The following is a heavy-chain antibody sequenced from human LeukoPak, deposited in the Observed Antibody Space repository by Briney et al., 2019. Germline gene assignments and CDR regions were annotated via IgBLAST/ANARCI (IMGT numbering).Heavy chain of an antibody. CDR1: GYSISSGYY. Sequence: SETLSLTCTVSGYSISSGYYWGWIRQPAGKGLEWIGSIYHSGSTYYNPSLKSRVTISVDTSKNQFSLKLSSVTAADTAVYYCARGSDWFDPRGQGTLVTVSS. V-gene: IGHV4-38-2*02. CDR3: ARGSDWFDP. CDR2: IYHSGST. J-gene: IGHJ5*02.